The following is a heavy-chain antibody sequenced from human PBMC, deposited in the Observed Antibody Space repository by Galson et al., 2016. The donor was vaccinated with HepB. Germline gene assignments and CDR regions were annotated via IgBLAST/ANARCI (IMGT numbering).Heavy chain of an antibody. V-gene: IGHV4-59*01. D-gene: IGHD5-18*01. CDR2: FYYGETP. J-gene: IGHJ4*02. CDR1: GGSFTDYY. Sequence: ETLSLTCSVSGGSFTDYYWNWIRQPPGKALEWIGYFYYGETPNYNPSLKSRVTISADTSKNQFSLKLSSVTAADTAVYYCASPIHLWALEYWGQGTLVTVSS. CDR3: ASPIHLWALEY.